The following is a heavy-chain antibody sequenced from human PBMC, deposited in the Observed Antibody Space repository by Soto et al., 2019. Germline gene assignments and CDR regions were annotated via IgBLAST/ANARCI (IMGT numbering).Heavy chain of an antibody. CDR3: ARVRNWNYGHYNRCNWFDP. CDR1: GGSISSSSYY. CDR2: IYYSGST. V-gene: IGHV4-39*01. Sequence: SETLSLTCAVSGGSISSSSYYWGWIRQPPGKGLEWIGSIYYSGSTYYTPSLQSRVAISVDTSKNQFSLKLNSVTAADTAVYYCARVRNWNYGHYNRCNWFDPWGQGTLVTVSA. D-gene: IGHD1-7*01. J-gene: IGHJ5*02.